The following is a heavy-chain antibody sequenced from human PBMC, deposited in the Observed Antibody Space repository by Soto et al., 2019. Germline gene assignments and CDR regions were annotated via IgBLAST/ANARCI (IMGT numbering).Heavy chain of an antibody. V-gene: IGHV1-18*01. J-gene: IGHJ4*02. Sequence: QVHLVQSGAEVKKPGASVKVSCQGSGYAFTTYGITWVRQAPGQGLEWMGWISAHIGNTNYAQKLQGRVTVTRDTSTSTAYMELRSLRYDDTAVCYCARGRYGDYWGQGALVTLSS. CDR2: ISAHIGNT. CDR3: ARGRYGDY. D-gene: IGHD1-1*01. CDR1: GYAFTTYG.